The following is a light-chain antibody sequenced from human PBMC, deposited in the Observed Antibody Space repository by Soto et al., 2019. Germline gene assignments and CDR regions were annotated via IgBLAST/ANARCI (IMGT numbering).Light chain of an antibody. V-gene: IGKV3-20*01. CDR1: QSLTNSF. CDR2: DTS. J-gene: IGKJ5*01. Sequence: IVLTQSPGTVSLSPGERATLSCRASQSLTNSFIAWYQQRPGQAPRLLIYDTSSRASGIPDRFSGSGSGTDFTLTISRLETEDFAVFYCQQYGTSEIIFGQGTRLEIK. CDR3: QQYGTSEII.